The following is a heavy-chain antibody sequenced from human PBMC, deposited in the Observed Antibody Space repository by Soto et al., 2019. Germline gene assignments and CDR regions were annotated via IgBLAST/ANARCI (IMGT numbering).Heavy chain of an antibody. Sequence: SETLSLTCAVYGGSFSGYYWSWIRQPPGKGLEWIGEINHSGSTNYNPSLKSRVTISVDTSKNQFSLKLSSVTAADTAVYYCSRGEYYDYIWGSYPSNWFDPWGQGTLVTVSS. CDR2: INHSGST. CDR3: SRGEYYDYIWGSYPSNWFDP. CDR1: GGSFSGYY. J-gene: IGHJ5*02. D-gene: IGHD3-16*02. V-gene: IGHV4-34*01.